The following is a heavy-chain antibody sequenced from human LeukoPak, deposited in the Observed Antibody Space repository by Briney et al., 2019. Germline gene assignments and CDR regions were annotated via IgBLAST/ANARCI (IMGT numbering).Heavy chain of an antibody. V-gene: IGHV3-11*04. D-gene: IGHD3-22*01. Sequence: GGSLRLSCATSGFTFSDYYMTWMRQAPGKGLEWVSYISSGGSTIYYADSVKGRFTISRDNSKNTLYLQMNSLRAEDMAVYYCARDLRGGYYYSPFDYWGQGTLVTVSS. CDR3: ARDLRGGYYYSPFDY. CDR1: GFTFSDYY. CDR2: ISSGGSTI. J-gene: IGHJ4*02.